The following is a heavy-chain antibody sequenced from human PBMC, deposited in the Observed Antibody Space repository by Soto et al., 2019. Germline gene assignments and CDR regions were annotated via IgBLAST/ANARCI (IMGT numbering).Heavy chain of an antibody. CDR2: INAGNGNR. J-gene: IGHJ4*02. CDR1: GYTFTSYA. V-gene: IGHV1-3*01. CDR3: ARDSPPSDY. Sequence: QVQLVQSGAEVKKPGASEKVSCKASGYTFTSYAMHWVRQAPGQRLEWMGWINAGNGNRKYSQKFQGRVTITRDTSASTAYMELSSLRSEDTAVYYCARDSPPSDYWGQGTLVTVSS.